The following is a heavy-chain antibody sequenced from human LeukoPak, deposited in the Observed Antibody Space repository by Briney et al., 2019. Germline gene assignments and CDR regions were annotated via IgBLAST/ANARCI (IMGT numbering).Heavy chain of an antibody. CDR2: INANSGGT. Sequence: ASVKVSCKASGYTFTSYGISWVRQAPGQGLEWRGWINANSGGTNYAQKFQGRVTMTRDTSISTAYMELSRLISDDTAVYYCAREIVVVVAATPYGMDVWGQGTTVTVSS. J-gene: IGHJ6*02. CDR1: GYTFTSYG. V-gene: IGHV1-2*02. CDR3: AREIVVVVAATPYGMDV. D-gene: IGHD2-15*01.